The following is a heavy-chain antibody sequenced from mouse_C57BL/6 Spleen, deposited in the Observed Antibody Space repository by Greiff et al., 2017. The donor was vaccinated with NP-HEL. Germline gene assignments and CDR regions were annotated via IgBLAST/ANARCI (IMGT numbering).Heavy chain of an antibody. CDR1: GYTFTSYW. J-gene: IGHJ3*01. V-gene: IGHV1-55*01. Sequence: VKLQESGAELVKPGASVKMSCKASGYTFTSYWITWVKQRPGQGLEWIGDIYPGSGSTNYNEKFKSKATLTVDTSSSTAYMQLSSLTSEDSAVYYCAREGVYLAYWGQGTLVTVSA. D-gene: IGHD2-1*01. CDR3: AREGVYLAY. CDR2: IYPGSGST.